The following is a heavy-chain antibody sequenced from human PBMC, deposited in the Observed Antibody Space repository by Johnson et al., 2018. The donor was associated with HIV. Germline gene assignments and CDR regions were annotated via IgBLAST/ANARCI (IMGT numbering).Heavy chain of an antibody. V-gene: IGHV3-30*14. CDR2: ISYDGSNK. D-gene: IGHD6-13*01. J-gene: IGHJ3*01. CDR3: ARDGESQQLPLGDAFDV. Sequence: VQLVESGGGMVQPGRSLRLSCAASGFTFSSYAMHWVRQAPGKGLEWVAVISYDGSNKYYADSVKGRFTISRDNSKNTLYLQMRSLRVEDTAIYYCARDGESQQLPLGDAFDVWGQGTMVTVSS. CDR1: GFTFSSYA.